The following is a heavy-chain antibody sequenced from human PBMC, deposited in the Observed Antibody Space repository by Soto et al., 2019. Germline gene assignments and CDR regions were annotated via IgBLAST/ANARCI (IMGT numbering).Heavy chain of an antibody. Sequence: PSETLSLTCSVSGGSISSGGYYCSWIRQLPGQDLEWLGYIYHIGNTYDNSSLKGRLTISVDPAKNQFSLKLTSVAAAAPAVSFGARVGISSSDAFNIWGQGTMVTVSS. D-gene: IGHD6-6*01. CDR1: GGSISSGGYY. V-gene: IGHV4-31*03. CDR3: ARVGISSSDAFNI. J-gene: IGHJ3*02. CDR2: IYHIGNT.